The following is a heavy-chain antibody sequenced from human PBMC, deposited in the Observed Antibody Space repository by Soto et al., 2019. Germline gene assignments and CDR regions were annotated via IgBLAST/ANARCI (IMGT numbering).Heavy chain of an antibody. CDR1: GFTFSSYG. Sequence: GGSLRLSCAASGFTFSSYGMHWVRQAPGKGLEWVAVISYDGSNKYYADSVKGRFTISRDNSKNTLYLQMNSLRAGDTAVYYCATPIAGAGMNWFDPCGQGTLVTVSS. CDR3: ATPIAGAGMNWFDP. CDR2: ISYDGSNK. J-gene: IGHJ5*02. V-gene: IGHV3-30*03. D-gene: IGHD6-13*01.